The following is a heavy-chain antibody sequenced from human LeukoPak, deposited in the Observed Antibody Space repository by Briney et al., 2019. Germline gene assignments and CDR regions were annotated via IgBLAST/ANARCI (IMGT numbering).Heavy chain of an antibody. J-gene: IGHJ4*02. D-gene: IGHD6-13*01. CDR2: ISAYNGNT. V-gene: IGHV1-18*01. Sequence: ASVKVSCKASGYTFTGYGISWVRQAPGQGLEWMGWISAYNGNTNYAQKLQGRVTMTTDTSTSTAYMELRSLRSDDTAVYYCARDMGGIAAAGKSLTHFDYWGQGTLVTVSS. CDR3: ARDMGGIAAAGKSLTHFDY. CDR1: GYTFTGYG.